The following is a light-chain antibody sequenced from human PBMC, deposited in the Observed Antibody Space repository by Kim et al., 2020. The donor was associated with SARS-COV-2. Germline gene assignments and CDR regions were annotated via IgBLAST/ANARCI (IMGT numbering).Light chain of an antibody. V-gene: IGLV2-11*01. CDR3: CSYAGSYII. CDR1: SNDVGGYKY. CDR2: DVN. Sequence: QSALTQPRSVSGSPGQSVTISCTGTSNDVGGYKYVSWYQQHPGKAPKLMIYDVNNRPSGVPDRFSGSKSGNTASLTISLLQPEDEADYYCCSYAGSYIIFGGGTQLTVL. J-gene: IGLJ2*01.